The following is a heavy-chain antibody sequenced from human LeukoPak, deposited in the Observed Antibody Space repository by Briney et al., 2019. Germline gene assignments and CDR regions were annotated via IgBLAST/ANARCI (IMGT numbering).Heavy chain of an antibody. D-gene: IGHD6-19*01. CDR2: IYTGGTT. J-gene: IGHJ4*02. V-gene: IGHV3-66*02. CDR1: GFSVSSNY. CDR3: ARDKLGSGYSSDFDY. Sequence: GGSLRLSCAASGFSVSSNYMDWVRQAPGKGLEWVSAIYTGGTTYYADSVKGRFTISRDNSKNTLYLQMNSLRAEDTAVYYCARDKLGSGYSSDFDYWGEGTLVTVSS.